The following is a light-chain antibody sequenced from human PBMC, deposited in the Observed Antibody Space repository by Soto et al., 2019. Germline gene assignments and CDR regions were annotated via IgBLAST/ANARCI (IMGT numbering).Light chain of an antibody. V-gene: IGKV3-20*01. CDR2: GAS. CDR3: QQYDNSPYT. CDR1: QSISSSY. Sequence: EIVLTQSPGTLSLSPGERATLSCRASQSISSSYLAWYQQKPGQAPRLLIYGASSRATGIPDRFSGSGSGTDFTLTISRLEPEDFAVYYCQQYDNSPYTFGQETKLEIK. J-gene: IGKJ2*01.